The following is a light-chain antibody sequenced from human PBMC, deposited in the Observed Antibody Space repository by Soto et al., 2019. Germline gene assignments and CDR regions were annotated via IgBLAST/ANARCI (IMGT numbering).Light chain of an antibody. CDR3: QQHKSYAWT. CDR2: DAS. CDR1: QSISSW. V-gene: IGKV1-5*01. Sequence: DIPMTQSPSTLSASVGDRVTITCRASQSISSWLAWYQQKPGKAPKLLIYDASSLESGVPSRFSGSGSGTEFTLTICSLQPDDFATYYCQQHKSYAWTFGQGTKVEIK. J-gene: IGKJ1*01.